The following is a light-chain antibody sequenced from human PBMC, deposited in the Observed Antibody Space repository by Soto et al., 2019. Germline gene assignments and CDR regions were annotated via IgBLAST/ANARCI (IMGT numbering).Light chain of an antibody. CDR2: DVS. CDR3: SSYTSSSTLYV. CDR1: SSDVGGYNY. J-gene: IGLJ1*01. Sequence: QSALTQPASVSGSPGQSITISCTGTSSDVGGYNYVSWYQPHPGKAPKLMIYDVSNRPSGVSIRCSGSKSGNTAPLSISVPQDEDEYDYYCSSYTSSSTLYVFGTGTKVTVL. V-gene: IGLV2-14*01.